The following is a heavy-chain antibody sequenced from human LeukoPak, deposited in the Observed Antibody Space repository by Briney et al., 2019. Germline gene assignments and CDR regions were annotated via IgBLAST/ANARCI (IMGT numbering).Heavy chain of an antibody. Sequence: PSETLSLTCTVSGGSISSYYWSWIRQPAWKGLEWIGRIYTSGSTNYNPSLKSRVTMSVDTSKNQFSLKLSSVTAADTAVYYCARVLHDFWSSYRDYLDYWGQGTLVTVPS. D-gene: IGHD3-3*01. V-gene: IGHV4-4*07. CDR2: IYTSGST. CDR3: ARVLHDFWSSYRDYLDY. J-gene: IGHJ4*02. CDR1: GGSISSYY.